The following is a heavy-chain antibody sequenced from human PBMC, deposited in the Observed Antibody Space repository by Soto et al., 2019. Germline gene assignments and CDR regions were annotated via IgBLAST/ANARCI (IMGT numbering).Heavy chain of an antibody. Sequence: AASVKVSCKASGGTFSSYAISWVRQAPGQGLEWMGGIIPIFGTANYAQKFQGRVTIPADDSTSTAYMELSSLSSEDTAFFYCASPGYYSYGYENYYGMDVWGQGTTVTVSS. CDR1: GGTFSSYA. CDR3: ASPGYYSYGYENYYGMDV. CDR2: IIPIFGTA. V-gene: IGHV1-69*13. J-gene: IGHJ6*02. D-gene: IGHD5-18*01.